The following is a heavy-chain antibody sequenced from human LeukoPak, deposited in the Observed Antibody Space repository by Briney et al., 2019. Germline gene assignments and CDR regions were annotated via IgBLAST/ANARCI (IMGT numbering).Heavy chain of an antibody. D-gene: IGHD3-3*01. J-gene: IGHJ3*01. CDR2: IHISGTT. CDR1: GGSIRHYY. CDR3: ARAAELHDFWGGNGPFDL. V-gene: IGHV4-4*07. Sequence: SETLSLTCTVSGGSIRHYYWTWIRQFAGKRLEWIGRIHISGTTNYNPSLKSRVTMSVDTSKNNFFLNLTSVTAADTAVYYCARAAELHDFWGGNGPFDLWGQGKMVTVSS.